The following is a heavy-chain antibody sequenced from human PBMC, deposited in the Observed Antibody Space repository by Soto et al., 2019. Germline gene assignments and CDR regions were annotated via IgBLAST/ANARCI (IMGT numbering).Heavy chain of an antibody. V-gene: IGHV3-49*04. Sequence: GGSLRLSCTTSGFTFGGYAMSWVRQAPGKGLEWVGCIRGKAYSGTTEYAASVRGRFTISRDNSGHTLFLPLNSLRVDDTAIYYCAKLAPELSTSPRYCDSWGQGALGTVS. D-gene: IGHD1-7*01. CDR2: IRGKAYSGTT. CDR3: AKLAPELSTSPRYCDS. CDR1: GFTFGGYA. J-gene: IGHJ4*02.